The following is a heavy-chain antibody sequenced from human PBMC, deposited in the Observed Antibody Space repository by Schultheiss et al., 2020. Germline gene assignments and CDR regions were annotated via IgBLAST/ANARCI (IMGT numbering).Heavy chain of an antibody. CDR1: GFTFSNYA. Sequence: GESLKISCVASGFTFSNYAMTWVRQAPGKGLEWVSAISGSGGSTYYADSVKGRFTISRDNSKNTLYLQMNSLRAEDTAVYYCARSAAILGGMDVWGQGTTVTVSS. CDR3: ARSAAILGGMDV. CDR2: ISGSGGST. V-gene: IGHV3-23*01. J-gene: IGHJ6*02. D-gene: IGHD3-9*01.